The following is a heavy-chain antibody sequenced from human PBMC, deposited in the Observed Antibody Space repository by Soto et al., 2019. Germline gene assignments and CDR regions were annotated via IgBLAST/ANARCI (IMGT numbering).Heavy chain of an antibody. D-gene: IGHD6-19*01. J-gene: IGHJ4*02. CDR1: GYTFTSYG. CDR3: ARDVGSSGWYVLDY. V-gene: IGHV1-18*01. Sequence: QVQLVQSGAEVKKPGASVKVSCKASGYTFTSYGISWVRQTPGQGLEWMGWISGYNGNTNYAQKVQGRVTLTTDTHXNTAYMELRSLRSDDTAVYYCARDVGSSGWYVLDYWGQGTLVTVSS. CDR2: ISGYNGNT.